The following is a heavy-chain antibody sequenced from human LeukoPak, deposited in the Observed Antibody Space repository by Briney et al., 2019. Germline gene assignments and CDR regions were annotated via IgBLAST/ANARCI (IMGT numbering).Heavy chain of an antibody. V-gene: IGHV4-30-2*01. CDR3: AGSRDAYVVDH. D-gene: IGHD5-24*01. CDR1: GDSISSKSYS. Sequence: SETLSLTCTVSGDSISSKSYSWTWIRQPPGEGLEWIGYIHHSGTTYYSPSLKSRVTISRDRSKSLFPLKTSSVTAADTAVYYCAGSRDAYVVDHWGQVALVTVSS. J-gene: IGHJ4*02. CDR2: IHHSGTT.